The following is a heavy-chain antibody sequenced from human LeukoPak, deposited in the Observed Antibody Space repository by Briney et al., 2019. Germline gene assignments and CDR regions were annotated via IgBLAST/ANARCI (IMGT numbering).Heavy chain of an antibody. V-gene: IGHV3-23*01. D-gene: IGHD6-19*01. CDR3: AKGSSGWYSKNLESYFDF. Sequence: GGSLRLSCAASGFTFSNYAMSWVRQAPGKGLEWVSAISGSGGSTHYADSVKGRFTISRDNSKNTLYQQMNSLRAEDTAVYFCAKGSSGWYSKNLESYFDFWGQGTLVTVSS. CDR2: ISGSGGST. J-gene: IGHJ4*02. CDR1: GFTFSNYA.